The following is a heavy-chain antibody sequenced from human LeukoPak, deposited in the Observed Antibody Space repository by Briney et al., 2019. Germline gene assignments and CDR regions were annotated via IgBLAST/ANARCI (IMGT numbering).Heavy chain of an antibody. J-gene: IGHJ4*02. CDR1: GYTFTGYY. CDR2: INPNSGGT. Sequence: ASVKVSCKASGYTFTGYYIHWVRQAPGQGLKWMGWINPNSGGTNYAQKFQGRVTMTRDTSISTAYMELSRLRSDDTAVYYCARGSYYYGSGSSDYWGQGTLVTVSS. D-gene: IGHD3-10*01. V-gene: IGHV1-2*02. CDR3: ARGSYYYGSGSSDY.